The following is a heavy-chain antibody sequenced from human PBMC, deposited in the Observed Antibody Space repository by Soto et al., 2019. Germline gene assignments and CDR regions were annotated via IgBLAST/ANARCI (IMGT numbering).Heavy chain of an antibody. J-gene: IGHJ6*02. CDR1: GYTFSTSG. CDR2: ISTYNGDA. D-gene: IGHD6-6*01. Sequence: QAQLEQSGAEVKKPGASVKVSCKSSGYTFSTSGISWVRQAPGQGLAWMGWISTYNGDANYAQRFQGRVTMTTDTSTSTTFMELRSLRSCDTAVYYCAREGPRPYYYYGMDVWGQGTTVTVSS. CDR3: AREGPRPYYYYGMDV. V-gene: IGHV1-18*01.